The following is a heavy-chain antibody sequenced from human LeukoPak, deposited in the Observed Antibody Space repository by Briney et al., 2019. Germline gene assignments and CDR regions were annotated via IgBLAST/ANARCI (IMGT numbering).Heavy chain of an antibody. V-gene: IGHV1-8*01. CDR1: GYTFTSYD. J-gene: IGHJ3*02. CDR2: MNPNSGNT. D-gene: IGHD3-22*01. Sequence: ASVKVSCKASGYTFTSYDINWVRQATGQGLEWMGWMNPNSGNTGYAQKFQGRVTMTRNTSITTAYMELSSLRSEDAAVYYCARAYYYDSSGHDAFDIWGQGTMVTVSS. CDR3: ARAYYYDSSGHDAFDI.